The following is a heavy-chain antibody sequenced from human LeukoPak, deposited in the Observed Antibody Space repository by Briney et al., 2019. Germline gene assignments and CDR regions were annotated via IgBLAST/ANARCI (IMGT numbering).Heavy chain of an antibody. CDR2: ISSANSYI. V-gene: IGHV3-21*01. D-gene: IGHD5-18*01. CDR1: GFTFSSYS. J-gene: IGHJ5*02. Sequence: GGSLRLSCAASGFTFSSYSMTWVRQAPEKGLEWVSSISSANSYIYYADSVTGRFTISRDNAKNALYLQMNSLRAEDTAVYYCARGVTAPVSLGFSSWGQGTLVTVSS. CDR3: ARGVTAPVSLGFSS.